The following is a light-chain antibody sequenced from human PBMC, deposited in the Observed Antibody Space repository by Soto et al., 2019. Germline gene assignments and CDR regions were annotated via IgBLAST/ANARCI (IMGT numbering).Light chain of an antibody. CDR2: KAS. CDR1: QTISSW. CDR3: QRYDNLPYT. Sequence: DIQMTQSPSTLSGSVGDRVTITCRASQTISSWLAWYQQKPGKAPKLLIYKASTLKSGVPSRFSGSGSGTEFTLTISSLQPEDIATYYCQRYDNLPYTFGQGTKVEIK. J-gene: IGKJ2*01. V-gene: IGKV1-5*03.